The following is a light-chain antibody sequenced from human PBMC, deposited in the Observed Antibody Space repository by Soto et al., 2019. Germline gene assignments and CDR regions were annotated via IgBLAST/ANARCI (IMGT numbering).Light chain of an antibody. V-gene: IGKV3-15*01. Sequence: EIVMTQSPATLSVSPGEGATLSCRASQSVSSNLAWYQQKPGQAPRLLILGASTRATGIPARFSGSGSGTEFSLTISALQSEDFAIYYCQQYSNWPLTFGGGTKVRIK. CDR2: GAS. J-gene: IGKJ4*01. CDR3: QQYSNWPLT. CDR1: QSVSSN.